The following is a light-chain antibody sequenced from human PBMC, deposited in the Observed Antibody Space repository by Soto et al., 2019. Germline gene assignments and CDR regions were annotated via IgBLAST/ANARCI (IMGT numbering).Light chain of an antibody. CDR3: HQYGSSVRA. V-gene: IGKV3-20*01. CDR1: QDIYTF. CDR2: GAS. Sequence: TQSPSSLSASVGDRVTITCRASQDIYTFLAWHQQKPGQAPKLLIYGASTRAPGIPDRFNGSGSGTDFTLTISRLEADDVAVYHCHQYGSSVRAFGQGTKLEIK. J-gene: IGKJ1*01.